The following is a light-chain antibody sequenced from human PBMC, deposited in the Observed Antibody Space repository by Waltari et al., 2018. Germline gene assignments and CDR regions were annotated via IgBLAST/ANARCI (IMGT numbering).Light chain of an antibody. CDR1: QGVGSY. J-gene: IGKJ1*01. V-gene: IGKV1-8*01. Sequence: AIRLTQSPSSIAASTGARFTITCRASQGVGSYLAWYQQKSGRAPKLLLYASSSLEAEVPSRFGGSGSGTDFTLTISCLQSEDFASYFCQQYYSYPVTFGQGTRV. CDR3: QQYYSYPVT. CDR2: ASS.